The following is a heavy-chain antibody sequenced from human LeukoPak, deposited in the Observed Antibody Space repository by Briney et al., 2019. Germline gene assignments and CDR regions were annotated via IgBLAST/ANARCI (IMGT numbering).Heavy chain of an antibody. V-gene: IGHV4-59*01. CDR2: IYYSGST. CDR3: ASAVYGDYVEVRFDY. D-gene: IGHD4-17*01. J-gene: IGHJ4*02. Sequence: LAETLSLTCTVSDASISSYSWSGIRQPPGKGLGWIGYIYYSGSTNYNPSLKSRVTIPVDTSKNQFSLKLSSVTAADTAVYYCASAVYGDYVEVRFDYWGQGTLVTVSS. CDR1: DASISSYS.